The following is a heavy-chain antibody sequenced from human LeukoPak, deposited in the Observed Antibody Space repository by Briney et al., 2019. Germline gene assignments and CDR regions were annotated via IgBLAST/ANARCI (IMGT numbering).Heavy chain of an antibody. J-gene: IGHJ5*02. CDR3: ARLMGYCSGGSCPEWFDP. CDR1: GYSFTGYW. CDR2: IDPSDSYT. D-gene: IGHD2-15*01. Sequence: GESLKISCKGSGYSFTGYWISWVRQMPGKGLEWMGRIDPSDSYTNYSPSFQGHVTISADKSISTAYLQWSSLKASDTAMYYCARLMGYCSGGSCPEWFDPWGQGTLVTVSS. V-gene: IGHV5-10-1*01.